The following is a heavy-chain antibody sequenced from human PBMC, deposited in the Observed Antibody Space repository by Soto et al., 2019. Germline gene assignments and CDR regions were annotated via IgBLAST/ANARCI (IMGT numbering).Heavy chain of an antibody. Sequence: QVQLVESGGDVVQPGRSLRLSCAASGFTFSNYVMHWVRQAPGKGLEWVALVSGEGNKHYADSVKDRFSISRDNSKNKLNLEMNSLRVEDTALYYCAREDESSGYAGTSRHWGQGTLVTVSP. D-gene: IGHD3-22*01. V-gene: IGHV3-30-3*01. CDR1: GFTFSNYV. CDR2: VSGEGNK. J-gene: IGHJ1*01. CDR3: AREDESSGYAGTSRH.